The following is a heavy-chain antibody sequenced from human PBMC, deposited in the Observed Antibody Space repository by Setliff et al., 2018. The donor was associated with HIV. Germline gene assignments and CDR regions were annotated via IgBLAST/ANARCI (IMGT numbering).Heavy chain of an antibody. Sequence: PGGSLRLSCIGSGFTFSDSWMTWVRQAPGKGLEWIASINSGSNYIYYIDSVKGRFTISRDNAKKSLYLQMSSLRAEDAAVYYCARGLSGGYCSGGSCYPFDLWGQGTQVTVSS. CDR1: GFTFSDSW. J-gene: IGHJ4*02. CDR2: INSGSNYI. D-gene: IGHD2-15*01. CDR3: ARGLSGGYCSGGSCYPFDL. V-gene: IGHV3-21*01.